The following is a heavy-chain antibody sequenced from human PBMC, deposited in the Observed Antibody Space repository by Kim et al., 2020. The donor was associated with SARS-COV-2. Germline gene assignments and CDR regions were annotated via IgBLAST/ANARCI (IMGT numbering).Heavy chain of an antibody. D-gene: IGHD6-6*01. CDR3: WGVDCSSSPVYYYYDMDV. CDR1: GGSISSYY. Sequence: SETLSLTCTVSGGSISSYYWSWIRQPPGKGLEWIGYIYYSASTNYNPSLKSRVTISVDTPKNQFSLQLSSVAAADKAVYYCWGVDCSSSPVYYYYDMDVWGEGTTVTVSS. CDR2: IYYSAST. J-gene: IGHJ6*03. V-gene: IGHV4-59*01.